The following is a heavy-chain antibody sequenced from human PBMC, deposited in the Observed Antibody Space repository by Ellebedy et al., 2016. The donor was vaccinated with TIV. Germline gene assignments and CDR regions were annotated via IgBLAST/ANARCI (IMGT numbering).Heavy chain of an antibody. Sequence: PGGSLRLSCAASGFTFSSYGMHWVRQAPGKGLEWVAVISHDGGNKYYADSVKGRFTISRDNSKNTLYLQMNSLRAEDTAVYYCAKDPGSGNWYFDLWGRGTLVTVSS. CDR3: AKDPGSGNWYFDL. CDR2: ISHDGGNK. V-gene: IGHV3-30*18. D-gene: IGHD1-14*01. CDR1: GFTFSSYG. J-gene: IGHJ2*01.